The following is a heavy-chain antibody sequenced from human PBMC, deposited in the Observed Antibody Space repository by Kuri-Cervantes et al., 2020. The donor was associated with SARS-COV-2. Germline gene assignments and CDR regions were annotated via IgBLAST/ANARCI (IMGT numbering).Heavy chain of an antibody. CDR1: GGSISSYY. CDR3: ARVKYYDSSGYLYWYFDL. V-gene: IGHV4-59*12. CDR2: IYYSGST. Sequence: SETLSLTCTVSGGSISSYYWSWIRQPPGKGLEWIGYIYYSGSTNYNPSLRSRVTISVDTSKNQFSLKLSSVTAADTAVYYCARVKYYDSSGYLYWYFDLWGRGTLVTVSS. D-gene: IGHD3-22*01. J-gene: IGHJ2*01.